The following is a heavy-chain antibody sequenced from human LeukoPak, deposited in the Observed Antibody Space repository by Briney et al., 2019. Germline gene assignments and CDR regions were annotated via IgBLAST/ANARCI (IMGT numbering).Heavy chain of an antibody. CDR3: ARGGIAAAGFFDY. V-gene: IGHV1-69*06. CDR1: GGTFSSYA. Sequence: SVKVSRKASGGTFSSYAISWVRQAPGQGLEWMGGIIPIFGTANYAQKFQGRVTITADKSTSTAYMELSSLRSEDTAVYYCARGGIAAAGFFDYWGQGTLVTVSS. CDR2: IIPIFGTA. D-gene: IGHD6-13*01. J-gene: IGHJ4*02.